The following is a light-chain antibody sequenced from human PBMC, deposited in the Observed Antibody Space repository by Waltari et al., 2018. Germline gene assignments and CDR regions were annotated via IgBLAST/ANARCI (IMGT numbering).Light chain of an antibody. CDR1: QYISTY. CDR3: QQSYDTPRT. CDR2: AAS. V-gene: IGKV1-39*01. J-gene: IGKJ1*01. Sequence: DFQMTQSPSSLSASVGDRVTITCRASQYISTYLNWYQQKPGKGHKLLIYAASTLQSGVQSRFSGSGSGTDFTFTISSLQLEDFATYYCQQSYDTPRTFGQGTKVEVK.